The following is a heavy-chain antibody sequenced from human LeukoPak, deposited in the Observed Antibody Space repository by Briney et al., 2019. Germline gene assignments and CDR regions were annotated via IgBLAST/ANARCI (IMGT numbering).Heavy chain of an antibody. CDR1: VGSINSYD. J-gene: IGHJ4*02. D-gene: IGHD5-12*01. CDR3: AGEVARGFRFDY. Sequence: SETLSLTCTVSVGSINSYDWSWIRQAPGKGLGLIGYIYYSGSTTYNPSLKSRVTISVDTSKNQFSLKLSSVTAADTAVYYCAGEVARGFRFDYWGQGTLVTVSS. CDR2: IYYSGST. V-gene: IGHV4-59*08.